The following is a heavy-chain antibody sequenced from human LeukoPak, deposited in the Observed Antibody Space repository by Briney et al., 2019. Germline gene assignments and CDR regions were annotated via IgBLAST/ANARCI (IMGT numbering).Heavy chain of an antibody. CDR3: ARLLRYFDWPRFDY. CDR1: GDSISSYY. Sequence: SETLSLTCTVSGDSISSYYWTWTRQLPGKGLEWIGYIYYSGSTIYNPSLKSRVTISVDTSKNQFSLKLNSVTAADTAVYYCARLLRYFDWPRFDYWGQGTLVTVSS. CDR2: IYYSGST. D-gene: IGHD3-9*01. J-gene: IGHJ4*02. V-gene: IGHV4-59*01.